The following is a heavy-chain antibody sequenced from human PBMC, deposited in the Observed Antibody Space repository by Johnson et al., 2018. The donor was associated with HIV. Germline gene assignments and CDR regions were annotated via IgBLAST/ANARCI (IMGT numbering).Heavy chain of an antibody. Sequence: VQLVESGGGVVQPGRSLRLSCAASGFTVSSNYMSWVRQAPGKGLEWVSVIYSGGSTYYADSVKGRFTISRDNSKDTLYLQMDGLRPEDTALYYCAKDLGESECEEWASDYYDFGRDYPCLTPRGVLGTFDIWGQGTMVTVSS. J-gene: IGHJ3*02. D-gene: IGHD3-3*01. CDR1: GFTVSSNY. CDR3: AKDLGESECEEWASDYYDFGRDYPCLTPRGVLGTFDI. CDR2: IYSGGST. V-gene: IGHV3-53*04.